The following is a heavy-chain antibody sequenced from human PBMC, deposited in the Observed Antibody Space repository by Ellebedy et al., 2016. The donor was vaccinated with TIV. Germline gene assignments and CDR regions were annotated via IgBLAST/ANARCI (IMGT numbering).Heavy chain of an antibody. Sequence: PGGSLRLSCAASGFTFSSYAMHWVRQAPGKGLEWVSAITGNGINTYHTDSVKGRFTISRDNSKNTLYLQMNILRAEDTAVYSCAKAPIETCRGVICYPFDNWGLGTLVTVSS. J-gene: IGHJ4*02. CDR3: AKAPIETCRGVICYPFDN. D-gene: IGHD2-15*01. CDR2: ITGNGINT. V-gene: IGHV3-23*01. CDR1: GFTFSSYA.